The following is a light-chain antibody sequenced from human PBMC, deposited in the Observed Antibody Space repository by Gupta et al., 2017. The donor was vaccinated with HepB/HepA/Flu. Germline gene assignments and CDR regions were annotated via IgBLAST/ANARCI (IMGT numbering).Light chain of an antibody. CDR2: SYD. CDR3: AAWDDSLNGVV. J-gene: IGLJ2*01. Sequence: QSVLTQPPSASGTPGQRVTISCSGSSFNIGSNTVNWYQQLPGTAPKLLIYSYDQRPSGVPDLFSGSKSGTSASLAISGLQSEDEADYYCAAWDDSLNGVVFGGGTKLTVL. V-gene: IGLV1-44*01. CDR1: SFNIGSNT.